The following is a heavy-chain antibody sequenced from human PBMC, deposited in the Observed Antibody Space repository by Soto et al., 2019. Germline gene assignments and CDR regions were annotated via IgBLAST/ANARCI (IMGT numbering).Heavy chain of an antibody. V-gene: IGHV4-59*08. Sequence: LSLTCTVSGGSISSYYWSWIRQPPGKGLEWIGYIYYSGSTNYNPSLKSRVTISVDTSKNQFSLKLNSMTAADTAVYYCARHNYGSGSTYFDYWXKGTLVTVSS. J-gene: IGHJ4*02. CDR3: ARHNYGSGSTYFDY. CDR1: GGSISSYY. D-gene: IGHD3-10*01. CDR2: IYYSGST.